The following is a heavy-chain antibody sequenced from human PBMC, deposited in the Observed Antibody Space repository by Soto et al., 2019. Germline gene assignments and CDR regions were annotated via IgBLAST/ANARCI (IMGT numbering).Heavy chain of an antibody. J-gene: IGHJ6*03. D-gene: IGHD6-6*01. Sequence: QVQLLQSGAEVKKPGASVKVSCKASGYTFTNYGITWVRQATGQGLEWMGWSSAYNGDTHYTQRLQGRVNMTTDTSTSTAYMEQRGLRYDDTAVYYCSRGRQLVGYCYDYMDVWGKGTTVTVSS. CDR2: SSAYNGDT. V-gene: IGHV1-18*01. CDR3: SRGRQLVGYCYDYMDV. CDR1: GYTFTNYG.